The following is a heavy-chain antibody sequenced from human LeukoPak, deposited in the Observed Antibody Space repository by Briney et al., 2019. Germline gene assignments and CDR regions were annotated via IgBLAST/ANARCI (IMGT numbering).Heavy chain of an antibody. CDR2: FDPEDGDK. CDR1: GVTLSAVS. CDR3: ATAEQWLYDY. D-gene: IGHD6-19*01. V-gene: IGHV1-24*01. Sequence: GASVKVSCKVSGVTLSAVSMHWVRQAPGKGLEWMGGFDPEDGDKLYAQRFQGRVTLTEDTSTDTTYMELTSLTFEDTAVYYCATAEQWLYDYWGQGTLVTVSS. J-gene: IGHJ4*02.